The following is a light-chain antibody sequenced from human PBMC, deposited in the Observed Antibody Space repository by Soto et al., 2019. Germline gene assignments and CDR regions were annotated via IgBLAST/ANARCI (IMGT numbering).Light chain of an antibody. CDR2: GVS. CDR3: ISYTGSSTSYV. V-gene: IGLV2-14*01. CDR1: RSDIGSYNY. Sequence: LTQPASVSGSPGQSITISCSGTRSDIGSYNYVAWYQQFPGKTPKILIYGVSNRPSGVSSRFSGSKSGNTASLTISGLQAEDEADYYCISYTGSSTSYVFGSGTKV. J-gene: IGLJ1*01.